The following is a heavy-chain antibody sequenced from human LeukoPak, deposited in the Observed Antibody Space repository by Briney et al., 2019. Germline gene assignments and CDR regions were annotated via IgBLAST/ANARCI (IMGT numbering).Heavy chain of an antibody. Sequence: TSETLSLTCAVSGYSISSGYYWGWIRQPPGKGLEWIGSIYHSGSTYYNPSLKSRVTISVDTSKNQFSLKLSSVTAADTAVNYCARELIAVAGTGYFDYWGQGTLVTVSS. V-gene: IGHV4-38-2*02. CDR2: IYHSGST. J-gene: IGHJ4*02. D-gene: IGHD6-19*01. CDR1: GYSISSGYY. CDR3: ARELIAVAGTGYFDY.